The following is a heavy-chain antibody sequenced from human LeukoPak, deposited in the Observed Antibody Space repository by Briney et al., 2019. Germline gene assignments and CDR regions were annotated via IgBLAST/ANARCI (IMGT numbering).Heavy chain of an antibody. V-gene: IGHV4-34*01. D-gene: IGHD3-10*01. CDR2: INHSGST. CDR3: ARGRGSGSYKVDY. CDR1: GGSFSGYY. Sequence: SETLSLTCAVYGGSFSGYYWSWIRQPPGKGLEWIGEINHSGSTNYNPSLKSRVTISVDTSKNQFSLKLSSVTAADTAVYYCARGRGSGSYKVDYWGQGTLVTVSS. J-gene: IGHJ4*02.